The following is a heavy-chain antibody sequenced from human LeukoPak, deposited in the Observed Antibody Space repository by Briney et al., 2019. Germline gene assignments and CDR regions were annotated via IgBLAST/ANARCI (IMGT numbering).Heavy chain of an antibody. Sequence: GGSLRLSCAASGFTFSSYAMSWVRQAPGKGLEWISAISGSGGSTYYADSVKGRFTISRDNSKNTLYLQMNSLRAEDTAVYYCARDVTYYYDSSGLDYWGQGTLVTVSS. CDR2: ISGSGGST. V-gene: IGHV3-23*01. J-gene: IGHJ4*02. CDR3: ARDVTYYYDSSGLDY. CDR1: GFTFSSYA. D-gene: IGHD3-22*01.